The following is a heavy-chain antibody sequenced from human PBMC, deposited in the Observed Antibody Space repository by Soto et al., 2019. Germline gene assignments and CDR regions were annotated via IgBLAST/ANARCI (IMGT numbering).Heavy chain of an antibody. CDR1: GFTFSSYG. CDR2: ISYDGSNK. CDR3: APIFHVLEY. Sequence: ESGGGVVQPGRSLRLSCAASGFTFSSYGMHWVRQAPGKGLEGAAVISYDGSNKYYADSVKGRFTISRDNSNNTLYLQMNRLRAEDTAVYYCAPIFHVLEYWVQGTLVTVSS. V-gene: IGHV3-30*03. D-gene: IGHD3-3*01. J-gene: IGHJ4*02.